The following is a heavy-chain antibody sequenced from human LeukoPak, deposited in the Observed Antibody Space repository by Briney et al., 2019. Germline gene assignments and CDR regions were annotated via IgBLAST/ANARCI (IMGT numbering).Heavy chain of an antibody. CDR3: ARHLRNCTNGVCSRLPGGY. D-gene: IGHD2-8*01. CDR1: GYSFTSYC. V-gene: IGHV5-51*01. CDR2: IYPCYSDT. J-gene: IGHJ4*02. Sequence: GESLKISFKGSGYSFTSYCLGWVRQMPGKGLEWMGIIYPCYSDTRYSPSCQGQDTISADKSISTAYLQGSSLKASDTGMYYCARHLRNCTNGVCSRLPGGYWGQGTLVTVSS.